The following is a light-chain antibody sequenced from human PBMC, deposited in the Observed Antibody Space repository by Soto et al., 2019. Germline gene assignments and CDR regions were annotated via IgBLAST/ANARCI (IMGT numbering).Light chain of an antibody. CDR3: QQRSNWPLT. Sequence: EVVLTQSPGTLSLSPGERATLSCRASQSVAANYLAWYQQKRGQAPRLLIYGASSRATGILDRFSGSGSGTDFTLTISRLEPEDFAVYYCQQRSNWPLTFGGGTKVDIK. CDR1: QSVAANY. J-gene: IGKJ4*01. V-gene: IGKV3D-20*02. CDR2: GAS.